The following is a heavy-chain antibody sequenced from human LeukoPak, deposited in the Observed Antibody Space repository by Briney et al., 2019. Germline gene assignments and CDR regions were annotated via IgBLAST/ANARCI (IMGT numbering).Heavy chain of an antibody. D-gene: IGHD3-10*01. J-gene: IGHJ6*02. V-gene: IGHV4-34*01. CDR1: GRSFSCYY. Sequence: PSETLSLTCAVYGRSFSCYYWSWIRQPPGKGLEWIGEINHSGSTNYNPSLKSRVTISVDTSKNQFSLKLSSVTAADTAVYYCARAPYYYGSGRAPPLNVWGQGTTVTVSS. CDR3: ARAPYYYGSGRAPPLNV. CDR2: INHSGST.